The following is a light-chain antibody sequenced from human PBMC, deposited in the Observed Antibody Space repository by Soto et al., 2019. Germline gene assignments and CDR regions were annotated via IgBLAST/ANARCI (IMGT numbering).Light chain of an antibody. Sequence: DLVMTQSPLSLPVTPGEPASISCRSSENLLYSTGYIYLDWYLKKPGQPPQLLIFLGSNRASGVRASFSASGSGTDFTLRISRGQPVDVVVPYFMPTLLFPRTFGGGTNVELK. CDR3: MPTLLFPRT. V-gene: IGKV2-28*01. CDR1: ENLLYSTGYIY. CDR2: LGS. J-gene: IGKJ4*01.